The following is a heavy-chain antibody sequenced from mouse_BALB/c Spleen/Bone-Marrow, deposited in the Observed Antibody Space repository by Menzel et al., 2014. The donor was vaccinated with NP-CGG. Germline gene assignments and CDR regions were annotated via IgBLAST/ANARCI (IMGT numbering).Heavy chain of an antibody. J-gene: IGHJ3*01. V-gene: IGHV14-3*02. Sequence: EVQLQQSGAELVKPGASVKLSCTASGFNIKDTYMHWVKQRPEQGLEWIGRIDPANGNTKYDPKLQGKATITADTSSNTAYLQLSSLTSEDTAAYYCARRAARATGFAYWGQGTLVTVSA. CDR3: ARRAARATGFAY. CDR1: GFNIKDTY. CDR2: IDPANGNT. D-gene: IGHD3-1*01.